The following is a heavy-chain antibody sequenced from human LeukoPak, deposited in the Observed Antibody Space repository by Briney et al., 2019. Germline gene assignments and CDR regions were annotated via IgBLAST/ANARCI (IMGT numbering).Heavy chain of an antibody. CDR2: IYYSGST. J-gene: IGHJ4*02. Sequence: SQTLSLTCTVSGGSISSGSYYWSWIRQPPGKGLEWIGYIYYSGSTNYNPSLKSRVTISVDTSKNQFSLKLSSVTAADTAVYYCARDMVPDSSGYYQPLDYWGQGTLVTVSS. CDR1: GGSISSGSYY. D-gene: IGHD3-22*01. V-gene: IGHV4-61*01. CDR3: ARDMVPDSSGYYQPLDY.